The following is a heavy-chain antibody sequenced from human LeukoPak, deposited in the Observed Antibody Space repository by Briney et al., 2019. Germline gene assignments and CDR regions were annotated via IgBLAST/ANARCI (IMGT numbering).Heavy chain of an antibody. Sequence: GGSLRLSCAASGFTFSNYAMSWVRQASGKGLEWVSGISGSGAFTYYADSVKGRFTISRDNSKNTLYLQMNSLRAEDTAVYYCARETNYYDTPTDIWGQGTMVTVSS. CDR3: ARETNYYDTPTDI. D-gene: IGHD3-22*01. CDR1: GFTFSNYA. CDR2: ISGSGAFT. V-gene: IGHV3-23*01. J-gene: IGHJ3*02.